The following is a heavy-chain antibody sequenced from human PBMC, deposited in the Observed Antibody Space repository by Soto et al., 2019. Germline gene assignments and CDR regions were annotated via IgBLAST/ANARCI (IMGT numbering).Heavy chain of an antibody. CDR3: WKWSSPDFDY. V-gene: IGHV4-31*01. CDR2: IYPSGST. D-gene: IGHD6-19*01. J-gene: IGHJ4*02. CDR1: GGSISSGGYY. Sequence: QVHLQESGPGLVKPSQTLSLTCTVSGGSISSGGYYCPWIRQHPGKGLEWIGYIYPSGSTYYNPSLKGLVTLSVDTSKTQFSLKLRAATSADTAVYYWWKWSSPDFDYWCQGTLLSVSS.